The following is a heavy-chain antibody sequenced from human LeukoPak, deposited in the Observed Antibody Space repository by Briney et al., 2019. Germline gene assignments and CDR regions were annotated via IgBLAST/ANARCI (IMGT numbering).Heavy chain of an antibody. CDR1: GFTFSDYY. Sequence: GGSLRLSCAASGFTFSDYYMSWIRQAPGKGLEWVSYISSSGSTIYYADSVKGRFTISRDNAKNSLYLQMNSLRAEDTAVYYCARDTSSAPGSGSYSASYYYGMDVWGQGTTVTVSS. J-gene: IGHJ6*02. CDR3: ARDTSSAPGSGSYSASYYYGMDV. D-gene: IGHD3-10*01. V-gene: IGHV3-11*01. CDR2: ISSSGSTI.